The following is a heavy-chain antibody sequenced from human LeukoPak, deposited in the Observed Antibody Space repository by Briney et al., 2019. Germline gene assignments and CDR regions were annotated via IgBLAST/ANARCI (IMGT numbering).Heavy chain of an antibody. CDR2: INPSGGST. J-gene: IGHJ6*03. CDR1: GYTFTSYY. CDR3: ARDQFPILRYFDWLYYYYYMDV. D-gene: IGHD3-9*01. V-gene: IGHV1-46*01. Sequence: ASVKVSCKASGYTFTSYYMHWVRQAPGQGLEWMGIINPSGGSTSYAQKFQGRVTMTRDMSTSTVYMELSSLRSEDTAVYYCARDQFPILRYFDWLYYYYYMDVWGKGTTVTVSS.